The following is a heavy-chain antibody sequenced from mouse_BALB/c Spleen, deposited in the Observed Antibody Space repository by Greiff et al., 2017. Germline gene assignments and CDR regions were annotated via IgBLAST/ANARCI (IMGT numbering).Heavy chain of an antibody. J-gene: IGHJ2*01. CDR3: SRGVGGLDY. Sequence: EVMLVESGGGLVQPGGSRKLSCAASGFTFSSFGMHWVRQAPEKGLEWVAYISSGSSTIYYADTVKGRFTISRDNPKNALFLQMTSLRSEDTAMYYCSRGVGGLDYWRQGTTLTVSS. CDR2: ISSGSSTI. CDR1: GFTFSSFG. D-gene: IGHD1-1*02. V-gene: IGHV5-17*02.